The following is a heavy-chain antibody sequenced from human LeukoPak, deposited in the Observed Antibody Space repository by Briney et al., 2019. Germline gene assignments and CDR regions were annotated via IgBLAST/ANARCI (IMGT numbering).Heavy chain of an antibody. D-gene: IGHD3-22*01. CDR3: ARQGGPYDSSGYYYFDY. J-gene: IGHJ4*02. V-gene: IGHV3-21*01. CDR2: ISSSSSYI. Sequence: GGSLRLSCAASGFTFSSYSMNWVRQAPGKGLEWVSSISSSSSYIYYADSVKGRFTISRDNAKNSLYLQMNSLRAEDTGVYYCARQGGPYDSSGYYYFDYWGEGTLVTVSS. CDR1: GFTFSSYS.